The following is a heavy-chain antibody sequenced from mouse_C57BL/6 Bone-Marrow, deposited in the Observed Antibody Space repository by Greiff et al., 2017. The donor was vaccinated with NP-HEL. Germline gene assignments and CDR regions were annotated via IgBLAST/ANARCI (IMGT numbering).Heavy chain of an antibody. J-gene: IGHJ4*01. V-gene: IGHV5-6*02. Sequence: DVKLVESGGDLVKPGGSLKLSCAASGFTFSSYGMSWVRQTPDKRLEWVATISSGGSYTYYPDSVKGRFTISRDNAKNTLYLQMSSLKSEDTAMYYCARRGAYPGAMDYWGQGTSVTVSS. CDR2: ISSGGSYT. CDR3: ARRGAYPGAMDY. CDR1: GFTFSSYG. D-gene: IGHD2-10*01.